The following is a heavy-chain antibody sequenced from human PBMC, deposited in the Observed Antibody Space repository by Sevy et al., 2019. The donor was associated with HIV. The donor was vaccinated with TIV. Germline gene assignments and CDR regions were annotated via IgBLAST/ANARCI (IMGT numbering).Heavy chain of an antibody. CDR2: ISGHGGST. CDR1: GFIFNSYT. V-gene: IGHV3-23*01. Sequence: GGSLRLSCAASGFIFNSYTMSWVRQAPGKGLEWVSTISGHGGSTYYADSVKGRSTISRDNFRNILDLQMDNLRADDTAIYYCAGGFWSGFDYWGQGTLVTVSS. D-gene: IGHD3-3*01. J-gene: IGHJ4*02. CDR3: AGGFWSGFDY.